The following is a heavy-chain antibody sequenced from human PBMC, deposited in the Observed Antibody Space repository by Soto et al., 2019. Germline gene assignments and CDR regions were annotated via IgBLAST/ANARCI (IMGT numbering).Heavy chain of an antibody. V-gene: IGHV1-69*04. J-gene: IGHJ5*01. CDR1: GGTFSSYT. D-gene: IGHD2-2*01. CDR2: IIPILGIA. Sequence: ASVKVSCKASGGTFSSYTISWVRQAPGQGLEWMGRIIPILGIANYAQKFQGRVTITADKSTSTAYMELSSLRSEDTAVYYCAREVRFCSSASCENLFYSWGRGTLVTVSA. CDR3: AREVRFCSSASCENLFYS.